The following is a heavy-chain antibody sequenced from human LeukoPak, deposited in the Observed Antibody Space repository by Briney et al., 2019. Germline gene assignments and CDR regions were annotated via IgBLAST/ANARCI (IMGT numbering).Heavy chain of an antibody. J-gene: IGHJ4*02. CDR2: INSDGSTT. D-gene: IGHD6-19*01. CDR3: ARVIYSGWEGELSD. V-gene: IGHV3-74*01. Sequence: AGSLTLSCAASGFTFSSYWMHWVRQAPGKGLVWVSRINSDGSTTSYADSVMGRFTISRDNAKNTLYLQMNSLRAEDTAVYYCARVIYSGWEGELSDWGQGTLGTVSS. CDR1: GFTFSSYW.